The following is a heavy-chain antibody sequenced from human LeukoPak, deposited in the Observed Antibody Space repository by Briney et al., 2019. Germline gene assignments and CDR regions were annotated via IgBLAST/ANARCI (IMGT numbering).Heavy chain of an antibody. CDR2: ISAYNGNT. CDR3: ARLGYCSSTSCPRKYYYYGMDV. V-gene: IGHV1-18*04. J-gene: IGHJ6*04. Sequence: GASVTVSCKASGYTFTSYGITWVRQAPGQGLEGMGWISAYNGNTNYAQKLQGRVTMTTDTSTSTAYMELRSLRSDDTAVYYCARLGYCSSTSCPRKYYYYGMDVWGKGTTVTVSS. CDR1: GYTFTSYG. D-gene: IGHD2-2*03.